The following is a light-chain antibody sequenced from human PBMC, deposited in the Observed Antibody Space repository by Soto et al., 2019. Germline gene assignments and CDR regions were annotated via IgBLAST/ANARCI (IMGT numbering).Light chain of an antibody. CDR1: QSISSF. CDR3: QKSYSTAIT. CDR2: AAY. Sequence: DTKMTQSPSSLSASAGGRVTITFLASQSISSFLHWYQQQPGKAPRLLIFAAYNLRGGVTSRFSGSGSGTDFTLTIRSMQPEDFATYYCQKSYSTAITFGKGQQLEIK. J-gene: IGKJ5*01. V-gene: IGKV1-39*01.